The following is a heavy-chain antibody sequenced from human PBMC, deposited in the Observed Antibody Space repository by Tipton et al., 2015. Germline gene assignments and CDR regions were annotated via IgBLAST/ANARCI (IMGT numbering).Heavy chain of an antibody. CDR2: IYYTGHT. Sequence: TLSLTCTVSGGSMDSDEYYWSWIRQFPGKGLEWIGYIYYTGHTFYDPSLKSRVTISEDTPKNQFSLKLSSVTAADTAVYYCARVRGSYNDYWGQGTLVTVSS. J-gene: IGHJ4*02. CDR1: GGSMDSDEYY. V-gene: IGHV4-31*03. D-gene: IGHD1-26*01. CDR3: ARVRGSYNDY.